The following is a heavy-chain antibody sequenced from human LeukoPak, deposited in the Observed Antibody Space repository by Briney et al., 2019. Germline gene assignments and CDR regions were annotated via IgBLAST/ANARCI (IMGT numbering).Heavy chain of an antibody. Sequence: GGSLRLSCAASGFIFSDDYMSWIRQAPGKGLEWVGYISDSGSLMFHADSVKGRFTISRDNAKNSLYLQMNSLRAEDTAVYYCARGGGTYYDSSGHIPTWIWGQGTMVTVSS. V-gene: IGHV3-11*04. CDR2: ISDSGSLM. J-gene: IGHJ3*02. D-gene: IGHD3-22*01. CDR3: ARGGGTYYDSSGHIPTWI. CDR1: GFIFSDDY.